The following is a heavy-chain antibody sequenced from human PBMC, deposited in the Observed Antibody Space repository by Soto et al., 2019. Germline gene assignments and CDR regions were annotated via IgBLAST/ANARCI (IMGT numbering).Heavy chain of an antibody. CDR1: GGSFSGYS. V-gene: IGHV4-34*01. D-gene: IGHD3-9*01. CDR3: SRGASHYDIFTGLDY. CDR2: INHSGST. Sequence: SETLSLTCAVYGGSFSGYSWSWIRQPPGKGLEWIGEINHSGSTNYNPSLKSRVTISVDTSKNQLSLKLSSVTAADTAVYYCSRGASHYDIFTGLDYWGQGTLVTVSS. J-gene: IGHJ4*02.